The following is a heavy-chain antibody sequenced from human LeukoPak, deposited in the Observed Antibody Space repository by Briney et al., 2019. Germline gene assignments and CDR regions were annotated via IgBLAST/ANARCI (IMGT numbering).Heavy chain of an antibody. CDR2: INPNSGGT. CDR1: GYTFTGYY. CDR3: VRRTYSSSWSAYYYYMDL. V-gene: IGHV1-2*02. D-gene: IGHD6-13*01. J-gene: IGHJ6*03. Sequence: ASVKVSCKASGYTFTGYYMHWVRQAPGQGLEWMGGINPNSGGTNYAQKFQGRVTMTRDTSINTAYMELSRLRSDDTAVYYCVRRTYSSSWSAYYYYMDLWGKGTTVTISS.